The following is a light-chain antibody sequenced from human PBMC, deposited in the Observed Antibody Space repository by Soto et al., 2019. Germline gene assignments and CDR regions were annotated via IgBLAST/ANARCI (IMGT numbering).Light chain of an antibody. J-gene: IGLJ1*01. Sequence: QSAMTQPASVSGSPGQSITISCTGTSSDVGAYTSVSWYQQHPGKAPKLMIYEVSNRPSGVSRRCSCSKSGNTASLSISGLQAEDESHYYCSSYPSDNRDYVFGTGTKVTVL. CDR3: SSYPSDNRDYV. V-gene: IGLV2-14*01. CDR1: SSDVGAYTS. CDR2: EVS.